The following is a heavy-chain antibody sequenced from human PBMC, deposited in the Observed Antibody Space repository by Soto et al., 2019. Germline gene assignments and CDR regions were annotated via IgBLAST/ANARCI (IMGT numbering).Heavy chain of an antibody. D-gene: IGHD6-19*01. Sequence: ASVKVSCKASGYTFTNYDINWVRQATGQGPEYMGWMNPNSGKIGYVQKFQGRVTITRDTSASTAYMELSSLRSEDTAVCYCARDYSSGWYYFDYWGQGTLVTVSS. CDR3: ARDYSSGWYYFDY. V-gene: IGHV1-8*01. CDR1: GYTFTNYD. CDR2: MNPNSGKI. J-gene: IGHJ4*02.